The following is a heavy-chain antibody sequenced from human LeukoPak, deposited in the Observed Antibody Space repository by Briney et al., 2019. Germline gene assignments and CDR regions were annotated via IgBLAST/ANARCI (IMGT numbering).Heavy chain of an antibody. V-gene: IGHV1-69*06. J-gene: IGHJ6*03. CDR3: ARGRGPDSGYSSSWYDTEGVWGYYYYMDV. D-gene: IGHD6-13*01. Sequence: SVKVSCKASGGTFSSYAISWVRQAPGQGLEWMGGIIPIFGTANYAQKFQGRVTITADKSTSTAYMELSSLRSEDTAVYYCARGRGPDSGYSSSWYDTEGVWGYYYYMDVWGKGTTVTVSS. CDR1: GGTFSSYA. CDR2: IIPIFGTA.